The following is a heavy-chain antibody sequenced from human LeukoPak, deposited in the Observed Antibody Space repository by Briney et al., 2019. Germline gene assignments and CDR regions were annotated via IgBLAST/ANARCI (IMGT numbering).Heavy chain of an antibody. CDR2: IYYSGST. CDR1: GGSISSYY. J-gene: IGHJ4*02. D-gene: IGHD3-10*01. CDR3: ARHLDYYGSGTYFDY. Sequence: SGTLSLTCAVSGGSISSYYWSWIRQPPGKGLEWIGYIYYSGSTNYNPSLKSRVTISVDTSKNQFSLKLSSVTAADTAVYYCARHLDYYGSGTYFDYWGQGTLVTVSS. V-gene: IGHV4-59*08.